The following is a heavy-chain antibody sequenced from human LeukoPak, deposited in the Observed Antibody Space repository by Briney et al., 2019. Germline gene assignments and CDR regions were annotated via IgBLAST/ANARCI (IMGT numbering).Heavy chain of an antibody. Sequence: GGSLRLSCAASGFTFSNYWMSWVRQAPGKGLEWVTSIKQDGSEKFYVDSVKGRFTISRDNAKNSLYLQMNSLRAADTVMYYCATGGFRTFDSWGQGTLVTVSS. CDR3: ATGGFRTFDS. V-gene: IGHV3-7*05. CDR2: IKQDGSEK. CDR1: GFTFSNYW. J-gene: IGHJ4*02. D-gene: IGHD1-14*01.